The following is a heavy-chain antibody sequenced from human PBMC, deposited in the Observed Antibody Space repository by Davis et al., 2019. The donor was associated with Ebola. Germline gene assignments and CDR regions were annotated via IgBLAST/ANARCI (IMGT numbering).Heavy chain of an antibody. CDR1: GYTFTGYY. Sequence: ASVKVSCKASGYTFTGYYMHWVRQAPGQGLEWMGWINPNSGGTNYAQKFQGWVTMTRDTSISTAYMELSRLRSDDTAVYYCARAPLLYSGYDLRHFDYWGQGTLVTVSS. V-gene: IGHV1-2*04. D-gene: IGHD5-12*01. J-gene: IGHJ4*02. CDR2: INPNSGGT. CDR3: ARAPLLYSGYDLRHFDY.